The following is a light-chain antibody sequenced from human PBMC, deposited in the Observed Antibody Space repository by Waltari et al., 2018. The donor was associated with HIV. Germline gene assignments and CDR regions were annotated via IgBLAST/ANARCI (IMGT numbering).Light chain of an antibody. CDR1: NIGSKS. CDR3: QVWDTTTDQWV. Sequence: SYVLTQPPSVSVDPVETARITCGGTNIGSKSVQWYQQKPGQAPVLVIEDDNDRPSGIPERFSGSSSGNTATLTISRVEAGDEADYYCQVWDTTTDQWVFGGGTELAVL. CDR2: DDN. J-gene: IGLJ3*02. V-gene: IGLV3-21*04.